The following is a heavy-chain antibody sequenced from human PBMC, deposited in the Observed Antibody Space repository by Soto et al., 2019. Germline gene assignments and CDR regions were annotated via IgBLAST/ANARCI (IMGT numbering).Heavy chain of an antibody. CDR3: ARSLRIAAAGLISYYYYGMDV. J-gene: IGHJ6*02. Sequence: ASVKVSCKASGGTFSSYAISWVRQAPGQGLEWMGGIIPIFGTANYAQKFQGRVTITADESTSTAYMELSSLRSEDTAVYYCARSLRIAAAGLISYYYYGMDVWGQGTTVTVSS. CDR1: GGTFSSYA. V-gene: IGHV1-69*13. CDR2: IIPIFGTA. D-gene: IGHD6-13*01.